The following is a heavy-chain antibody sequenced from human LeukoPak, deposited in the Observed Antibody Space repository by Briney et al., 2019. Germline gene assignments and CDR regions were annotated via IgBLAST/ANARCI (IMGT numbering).Heavy chain of an antibody. D-gene: IGHD3-10*01. CDR2: IKQNGSET. J-gene: IGHJ4*02. Sequence: GGSLRLSCVASGFIFGNYWMSWVRQTPGKEPEWVANIKQNGSETNYVDSVKGRFTISRDNAKNSLYLQMNTLRVDDTAVYYCATSYYGSGIWGRGTLVAVSS. V-gene: IGHV3-7*01. CDR3: ATSYYGSGI. CDR1: GFIFGNYW.